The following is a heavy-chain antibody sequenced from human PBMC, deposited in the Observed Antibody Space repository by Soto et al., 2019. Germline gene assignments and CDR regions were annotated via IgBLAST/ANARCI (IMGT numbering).Heavy chain of an antibody. CDR2: INAGNGNT. V-gene: IGHV1-3*01. Sequence: ASVKVSCKASGYTFTSYAMHWVRQAPGQRLEWMGWINAGNGNTKYSQKFQGRVTITRDTSASTAYMELSSLRSEDRAVYYCARSIVVVTALDYWGQGTLVTAPQ. D-gene: IGHD2-21*02. J-gene: IGHJ4*02. CDR3: ARSIVVVTALDY. CDR1: GYTFTSYA.